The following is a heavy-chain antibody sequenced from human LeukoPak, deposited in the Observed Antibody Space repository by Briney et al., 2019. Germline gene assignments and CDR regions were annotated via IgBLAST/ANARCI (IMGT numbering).Heavy chain of an antibody. Sequence: SESLSLTRIVSLGSLSSYYWSWIRPPPWKGREWIGYIYYSGSTNYNPSLMCRVTISVDKSKPQIYLNLSSVTSEDTALYYCARDGCSGGSCQGPDAFDIWGQGTMVTVSS. J-gene: IGHJ3*02. V-gene: IGHV4-59*01. CDR2: IYYSGST. CDR3: ARDGCSGGSCQGPDAFDI. D-gene: IGHD2-15*01. CDR1: LGSLSSYY.